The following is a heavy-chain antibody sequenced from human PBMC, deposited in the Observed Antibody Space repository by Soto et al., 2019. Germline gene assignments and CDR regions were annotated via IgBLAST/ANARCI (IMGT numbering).Heavy chain of an antibody. J-gene: IGHJ6*01. CDR3: AGEDGITGTTVPYYDYYGMDV. CDR1: GGSFSGDY. Sequence: PSETLSHSCAVDGGSFSGDYRSGLRQPPGKGREWIGEINHSGRTNYNPCLKSRVTISVDTLKDHFSLKLSGVTAAGTALYYFAGEDGITGTTVPYYDYYGMDVSGHGTTIT. D-gene: IGHD1-7*01. V-gene: IGHV4-34*01. CDR2: INHSGRT.